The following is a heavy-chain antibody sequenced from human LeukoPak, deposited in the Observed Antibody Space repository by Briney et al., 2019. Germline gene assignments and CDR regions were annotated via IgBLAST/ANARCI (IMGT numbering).Heavy chain of an antibody. D-gene: IGHD3-9*01. CDR1: GGSISSSTYY. CDR3: ARSLLRYFPGSLWYYDILTGNYYMDV. Sequence: PSETLSLTCTVSGGSISSSTYYWSWIRQPPGKGLEWIGEINHSGSTNYNPSLKSRVTISVDTSKNQFSLKLSSVTAADTAVYYCARSLLRYFPGSLWYYDILTGNYYMDVWGKGTTVTISS. V-gene: IGHV4-39*07. J-gene: IGHJ6*03. CDR2: INHSGST.